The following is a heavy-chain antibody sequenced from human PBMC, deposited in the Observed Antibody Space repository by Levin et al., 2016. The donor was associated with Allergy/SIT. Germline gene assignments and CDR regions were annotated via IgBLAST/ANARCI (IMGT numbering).Heavy chain of an antibody. CDR2: IKQDGSEK. D-gene: IGHD6-19*01. CDR3: AREKGVAGTRLMAFDI. Sequence: GESLKISCAASGFTFSSYWMSWVRQAPGKGLEWVANIKQDGSEKYYVDSVKGRFTISRDNAKNSLYLQMNSLRAEDTALYYCAREKGVAGTRLMAFDIWGQGTMVSVSS. V-gene: IGHV3-7*03. CDR1: GFTFSSYW. J-gene: IGHJ3*02.